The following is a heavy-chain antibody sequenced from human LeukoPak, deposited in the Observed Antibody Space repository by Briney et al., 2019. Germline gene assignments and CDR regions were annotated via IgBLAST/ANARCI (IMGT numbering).Heavy chain of an antibody. J-gene: IGHJ6*04. CDR3: ARDQWFGELDYYYGMDV. D-gene: IGHD3-10*01. Sequence: GGSLRLSCAASGFTFSSYAMHWVRQAPGKGLKWVAVISYGGSNKYYADSVKGRFTISRDNSKNKLYLQMNSLRAEDTAVYYCARDQWFGELDYYYGMDVWGKGTTVTVSS. CDR1: GFTFSSYA. V-gene: IGHV3-30*04. CDR2: ISYGGSNK.